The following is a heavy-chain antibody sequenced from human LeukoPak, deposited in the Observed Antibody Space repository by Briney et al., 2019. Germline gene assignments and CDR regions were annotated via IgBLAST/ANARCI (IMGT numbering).Heavy chain of an antibody. J-gene: IGHJ2*01. CDR1: GGSISSSSYY. V-gene: IGHV4-39*02. D-gene: IGHD5-18*01. CDR3: ARGYTSRFWHFDL. CDR2: VYYSGST. Sequence: SETLSLTCTVPGGSISSSSYYWGWIRHPPGKWLEWLASVYYSGSTYYTPSLNSRLTISVATSKNQFSLKLSSVTAADTAVYYCARGYTSRFWHFDLWGRGTLVTVSS.